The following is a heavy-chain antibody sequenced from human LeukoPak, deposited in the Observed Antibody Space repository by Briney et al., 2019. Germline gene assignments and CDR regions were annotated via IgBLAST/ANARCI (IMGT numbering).Heavy chain of an antibody. Sequence: EASVKVSCKASGGTFSSYAISWVRQAPGQGLEWMGGIIPIFGTANYAQKFQGRVTIAADESTSTAYMELSSLRSEDTAVYYCAREAEWAFDIWGQGTMVTVSS. CDR2: IIPIFGTA. CDR1: GGTFSSYA. J-gene: IGHJ3*02. CDR3: AREAEWAFDI. V-gene: IGHV1-69*13. D-gene: IGHD2-8*01.